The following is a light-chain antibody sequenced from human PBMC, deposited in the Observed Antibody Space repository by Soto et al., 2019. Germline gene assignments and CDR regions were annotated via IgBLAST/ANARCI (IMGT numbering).Light chain of an antibody. CDR1: QSISRW. Sequence: QVTQSSSTLSASVGHSVTISCPASQSISRWLAWYQQKPGKAPKILIYAASSLQSGVPSRFSGSGSGTDFTLTISSLQTEDFATYYCQQSYSTPWTFGQGTKVDIK. V-gene: IGKV1-39*01. CDR3: QQSYSTPWT. J-gene: IGKJ1*01. CDR2: AAS.